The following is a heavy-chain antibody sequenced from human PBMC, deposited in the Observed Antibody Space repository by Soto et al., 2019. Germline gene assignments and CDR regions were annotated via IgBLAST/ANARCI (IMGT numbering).Heavy chain of an antibody. V-gene: IGHV4-59*08. CDR2: IYYSGST. Sequence: SETLSLTCTVSGGSISSYYWSWIRQPPGKGLEWIGYIYYSGSTNYNPSLKSRVTISVDTSKNQFSLKLSSVTAADTAVYYCARQNVDTAMEFDYWGQGTLVTVSS. CDR3: ARQNVDTAMEFDY. CDR1: GGSISSYY. D-gene: IGHD5-18*01. J-gene: IGHJ4*02.